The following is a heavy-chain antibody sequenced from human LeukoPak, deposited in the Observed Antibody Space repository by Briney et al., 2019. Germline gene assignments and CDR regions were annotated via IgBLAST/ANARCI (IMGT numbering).Heavy chain of an antibody. CDR3: AKTIAAIFGGVDY. J-gene: IGHJ4*02. CDR2: IRYDGSNK. D-gene: IGHD6-13*01. CDR1: GFTFSSYG. V-gene: IGHV3-30*02. Sequence: SGGSLRLSCAASGFTFSSYGMHWVRQAPGKGLEWVAFIRYDGSNKYYADSVKGRFTISRDNSKNTLYLQMNSLRAEDTAVYYCAKTIAAIFGGVDYWGQGTLVTVSS.